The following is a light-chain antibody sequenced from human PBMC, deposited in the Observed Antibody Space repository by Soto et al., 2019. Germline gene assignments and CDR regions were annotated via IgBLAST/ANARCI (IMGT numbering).Light chain of an antibody. CDR3: QPLNSYTCN. Sequence: DIQLTQSPSFMSASVGDSVTITCRATQGLSSYLAWYQQKPVMAPKLLIYSTSTLQSGVPARLSGSASGTEFTLPISSLQPEDFAKDYGQPLNSYTCNFGRGTKVD. V-gene: IGKV1-9*01. CDR1: QGLSSY. J-gene: IGKJ3*01. CDR2: STS.